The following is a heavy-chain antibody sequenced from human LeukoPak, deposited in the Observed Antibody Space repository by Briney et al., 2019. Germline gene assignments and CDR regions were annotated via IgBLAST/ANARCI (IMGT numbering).Heavy chain of an antibody. CDR1: GGSISTYY. J-gene: IGHJ2*01. D-gene: IGHD1-26*01. CDR2: IYASGLT. CDR3: ARDLKWGWYFDL. V-gene: IGHV4-4*07. Sequence: PSETLSLTCTVSGGSISTYYWYWVRQPAGKGLEWIGRIYASGLTNYNPPLKSRVTMSVDTSKNQFSLTLTSVTAADTAVYFCARDLKWGWYFDLWGRGTLVSVSS.